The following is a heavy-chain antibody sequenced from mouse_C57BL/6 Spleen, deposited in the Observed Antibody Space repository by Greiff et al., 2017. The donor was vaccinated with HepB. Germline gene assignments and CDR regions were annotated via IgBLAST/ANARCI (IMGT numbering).Heavy chain of an antibody. CDR2: IDPSDSYT. CDR1: GYTFTSYW. Sequence: VQLQQPGAELVKPGASVKLSCKASGYTFTSYWMQWVKQRPGQGLEWIGEIDPSDSYTNYNQKFKGKATLTVDTSSSTAYMQLSSLTSEDSAVYYCATRTGTSFAYWGQGTLVTVSA. J-gene: IGHJ3*01. V-gene: IGHV1-50*01. CDR3: ATRTGTSFAY. D-gene: IGHD4-1*01.